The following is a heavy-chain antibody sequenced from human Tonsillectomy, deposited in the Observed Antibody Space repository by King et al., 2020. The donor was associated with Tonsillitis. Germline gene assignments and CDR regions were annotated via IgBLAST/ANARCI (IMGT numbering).Heavy chain of an antibody. Sequence: QLVQSGAEVKKPGSSVKVSCKASGGTFSSYAISWVRQATGQGLEWMGGIIPIFGTAKYAQKFQGRVTITADEATSTAYMELSSMRSEDTAVYYCARKRGTTTVDWFDPWGQGTLVTVPS. J-gene: IGHJ5*02. CDR1: GGTFSSYA. V-gene: IGHV1-69*01. CDR3: ARKRGTTTVDWFDP. D-gene: IGHD4-17*01. CDR2: IIPIFGTA.